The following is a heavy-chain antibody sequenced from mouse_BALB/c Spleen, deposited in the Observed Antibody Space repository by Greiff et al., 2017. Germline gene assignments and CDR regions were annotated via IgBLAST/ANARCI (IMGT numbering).Heavy chain of an antibody. D-gene: IGHD2-4*01. Sequence: EVMLVESGGGLVQPGGSRKLSCAASGFTFSSFGMHWVRQAPEKGLEWVAYISSGSSTIYYADTVKGRFTISRDNPKNTLFLQMTSLRSEDTAMYYCAREGDYLAWFAYWGQGTLVTVSA. CDR3: AREGDYLAWFAY. CDR1: GFTFSSFG. CDR2: ISSGSSTI. J-gene: IGHJ3*01. V-gene: IGHV5-17*02.